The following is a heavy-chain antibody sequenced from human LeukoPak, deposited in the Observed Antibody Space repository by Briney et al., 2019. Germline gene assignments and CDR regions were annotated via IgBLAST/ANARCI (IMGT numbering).Heavy chain of an antibody. V-gene: IGHV4-59*01. J-gene: IGHJ1*01. Sequence: SETLSLTCTVSGGSISTYYWNWIRQPPGKGLEWIGYIYHSGSTNYNPSLQSRVTISVDTSKNQFSLNLNSVTAADTAVYYCARGGAARLHFQNWGQGTLATVSS. CDR3: ARGGAARLHFQN. CDR2: IYHSGST. CDR1: GGSISTYY. D-gene: IGHD6-6*01.